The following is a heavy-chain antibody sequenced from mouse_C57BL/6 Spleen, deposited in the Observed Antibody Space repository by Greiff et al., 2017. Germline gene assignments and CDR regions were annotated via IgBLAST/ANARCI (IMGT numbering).Heavy chain of an antibody. CDR3: ARRGLLRRYFDD. D-gene: IGHD1-1*01. CDR1: GYTFTSYW. Sequence: QVQLQQPGAELVKPGASVKLSCKASGYTFTSYWMQWVKQRAGQGLEWIGEIDPSDSYTNSNQQFKGKATLTVDTASSTSYMQLSSLTSEDSAVYYCARRGLLRRYFDDWGQGTTLTVSA. V-gene: IGHV1-50*01. CDR2: IDPSDSYT. J-gene: IGHJ2*01.